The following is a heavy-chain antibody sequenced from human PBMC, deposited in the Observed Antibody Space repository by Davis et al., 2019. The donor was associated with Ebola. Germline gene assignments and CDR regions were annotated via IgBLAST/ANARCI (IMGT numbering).Heavy chain of an antibody. CDR2: ISGSGGNT. CDR3: ASSFGGIVAS. Sequence: GGSLRLSCADSVITFSSYAMTWVRQAPGKGLEWVSAISGSGGNTYYADSVKGRFTISRDNSQNTLSLQMNSLRAEDTAVYYCASSFGGIVASWGQGTLVTVSS. V-gene: IGHV3-23*01. D-gene: IGHD3-16*01. CDR1: VITFSSYA. J-gene: IGHJ5*01.